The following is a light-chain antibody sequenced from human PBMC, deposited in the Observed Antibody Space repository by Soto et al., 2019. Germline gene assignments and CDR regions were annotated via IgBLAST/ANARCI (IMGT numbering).Light chain of an antibody. J-gene: IGLJ1*01. CDR2: DVS. V-gene: IGLV2-14*03. CDR3: SSYASSSSLDV. CDR1: SSDVGDYNY. Sequence: QSVLPQPASVSGSPVQSITISCTGTSSDVGDYNYVSWFQQHPGKAPKLMIYDVSSRPSGISNRFSGSKSGNTASLTISGLQAEDEADYYCSSYASSSSLDVFGSGTKVTVL.